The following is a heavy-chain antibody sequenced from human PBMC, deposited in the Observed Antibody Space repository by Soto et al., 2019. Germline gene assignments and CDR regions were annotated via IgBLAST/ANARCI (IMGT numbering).Heavy chain of an antibody. CDR2: IYHSGST. CDR1: GASISSTTSGNW. CDR3: ARMVGATLVDF. J-gene: IGHJ4*02. D-gene: IGHD1-26*01. V-gene: IGHV4-4*02. Sequence: QVQLQESGPGLVRPSGTLSLTCAVSGASISSTTSGNWWSWVRQPPGKGLEWIGEIYHSGSTNYNPPLKSRVTRSVGKSKNQFSLRLSSVTAAATAVYYCARMVGATLVDFWGQGTLVTVSS.